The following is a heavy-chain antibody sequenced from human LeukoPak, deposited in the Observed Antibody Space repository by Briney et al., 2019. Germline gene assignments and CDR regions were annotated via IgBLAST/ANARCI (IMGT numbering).Heavy chain of an antibody. CDR1: GFTVSGNY. J-gene: IGHJ4*02. V-gene: IGHV3-53*01. CDR3: AKEDEITMIARFDY. D-gene: IGHD3-22*01. Sequence: GGSLRLSCAASGFTVSGNYMSWVRQAPGKGLEWVSVIYSGGNTYYADSVKGRFTISRDNSKNTLYLQMNSLRAEDTAVYYCAKEDEITMIARFDYWGQGTLVTVSS. CDR2: IYSGGNT.